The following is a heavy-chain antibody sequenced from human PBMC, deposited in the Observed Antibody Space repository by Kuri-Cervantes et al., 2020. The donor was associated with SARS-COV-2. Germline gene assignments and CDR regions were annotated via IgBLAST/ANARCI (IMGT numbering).Heavy chain of an antibody. CDR2: INHSGNT. Sequence: SETLSLTCAVYGGSFSDYYWSRVRQPPGKGLEWIGEINHSGNTNYDPSLKSRVTISIDTSKNQFSLKLSSVTAADTAVYYCARGIGGSALCYFDYWGQGTLVTVSS. CDR1: GGSFSDYY. D-gene: IGHD1-26*01. V-gene: IGHV4-34*01. CDR3: ARGIGGSALCYFDY. J-gene: IGHJ4*02.